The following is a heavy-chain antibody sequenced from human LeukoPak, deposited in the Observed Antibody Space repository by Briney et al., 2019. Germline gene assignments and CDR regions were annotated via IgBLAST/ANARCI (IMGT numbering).Heavy chain of an antibody. CDR3: AKDYVGQVPDAFDI. V-gene: IGHV3-23*01. Sequence: PGGSLRLSCVASGFTVSNKYMSWVRQAPGKGLEWVSAISSSGDSTYYADSVKGRFTISRDNSKNTLYVHMNSLRAEDTAIYYCAKDYVGQVPDAFDIWGQGTMVTVSS. D-gene: IGHD1-26*01. J-gene: IGHJ3*02. CDR1: GFTVSNKY. CDR2: ISSSGDST.